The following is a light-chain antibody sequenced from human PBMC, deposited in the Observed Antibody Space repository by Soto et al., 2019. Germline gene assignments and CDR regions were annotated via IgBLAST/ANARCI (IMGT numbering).Light chain of an antibody. J-gene: IGLJ1*01. CDR1: SGDVGGYDY. V-gene: IGLV2-14*01. CDR2: EVT. Sequence: HCALTHPASVSGSPVQWIAISCTGTSGDVGGYDYVSWYQQHPDKAPKLMIYEVTKRPSWVSNRFSGSKSGNTASLTISGLQPEDEADYYCSSHTSGSTRVFGSGTKVTVL. CDR3: SSHTSGSTRV.